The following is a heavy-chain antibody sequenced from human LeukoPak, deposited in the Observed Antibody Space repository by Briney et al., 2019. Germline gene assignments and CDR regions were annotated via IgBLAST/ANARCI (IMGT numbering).Heavy chain of an antibody. V-gene: IGHV3-7*01. Sequence: GGSLRLSCAASGFTFSSYWMSWVRQAPGKGLEWVANIKQDGSEKYYVDSVKGRFTISRDNAKNSLYLQMNSLRAEDTAVYYCARDSSSTPLYYSGAFDIWGQGTMVTVSS. D-gene: IGHD4-11*01. CDR3: ARDSSSTPLYYSGAFDI. CDR2: IKQDGSEK. J-gene: IGHJ3*02. CDR1: GFTFSSYW.